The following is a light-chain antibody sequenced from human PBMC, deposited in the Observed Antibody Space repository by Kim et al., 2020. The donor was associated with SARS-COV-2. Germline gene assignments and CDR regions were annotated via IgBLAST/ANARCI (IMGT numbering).Light chain of an antibody. CDR1: QSVSSN. J-gene: IGKJ2*01. CDR3: QHYNIWPPYT. CDR2: GAS. Sequence: VSPGQRATLSCSASQSVSSNLAWYQQKPGQAPRLLIFGASTRATGIPDRFSGSGSETEFILTISSLQSEDFAVYYCQHYNIWPPYTFGQGTKLDI. V-gene: IGKV3-15*01.